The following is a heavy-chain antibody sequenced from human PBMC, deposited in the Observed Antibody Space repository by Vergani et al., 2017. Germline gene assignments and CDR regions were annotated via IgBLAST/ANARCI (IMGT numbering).Heavy chain of an antibody. CDR3: TTDRYSSGWWGGYYYYYMDV. J-gene: IGHJ6*03. V-gene: IGHV3-15*01. CDR1: GFTFSNAW. Sequence: EVQLVESGGGLVKPGGSLRLSCAASGFTFSNAWMSWVRQAPGKGLEWVGRIKSKTDGGTTDYAAPVKGRFTISRDDSKNTLYLQMNSLKTEDTAVYYCTTDRYSSGWWGGYYYYYMDVWGKGTTVTVSS. D-gene: IGHD6-19*01. CDR2: IKSKTDGGTT.